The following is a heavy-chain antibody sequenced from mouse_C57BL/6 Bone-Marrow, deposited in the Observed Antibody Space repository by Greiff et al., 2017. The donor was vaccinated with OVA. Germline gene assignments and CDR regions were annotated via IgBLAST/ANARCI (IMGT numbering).Heavy chain of an antibody. CDR1: GYTFTSYW. Sequence: VQLQQPGTELVKPGASVKLSCKASGYTFTSYWMHWVKQRPGQGLEWIGYINPSSGYTKYNQKFKDKATLTADKSSSTAYMQLSSLTYEDSAVYYCATDSSGYEDYWGQGTTLTVSS. CDR2: INPSSGYT. CDR3: ATDSSGYEDY. J-gene: IGHJ2*01. V-gene: IGHV1-7*01. D-gene: IGHD3-2*02.